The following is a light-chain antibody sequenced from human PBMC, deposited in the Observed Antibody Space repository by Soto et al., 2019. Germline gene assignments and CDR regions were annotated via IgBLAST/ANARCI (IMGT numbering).Light chain of an antibody. V-gene: IGKV3-20*01. J-gene: IGKJ2*01. CDR3: PQYCGSPRT. Sequence: EIVLTQSPGTLSLSPGERATLSCRASQSVSSSHLAWYQQKPGQAPRLLIYGASFRATGIPDRFSGSASGTDFTLPISRLEPEDFAVYYCPQYCGSPRTFGQGTKLEIK. CDR1: QSVSSSH. CDR2: GAS.